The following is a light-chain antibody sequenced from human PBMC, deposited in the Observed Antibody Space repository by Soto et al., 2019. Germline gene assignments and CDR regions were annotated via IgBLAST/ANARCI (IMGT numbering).Light chain of an antibody. CDR2: AAS. J-gene: IGKJ1*01. Sequence: DIQMTQSPSSLSASVGDRVTVICRASQNISTYLNWYQQKPGRAPKCLIYAASSLQSGVPSSFSGSGSGTYFTLTISRLQPEDFATYHCQQSYSSPPRFGQGTKVEIK. CDR1: QNISTY. V-gene: IGKV1-39*01. CDR3: QQSYSSPPR.